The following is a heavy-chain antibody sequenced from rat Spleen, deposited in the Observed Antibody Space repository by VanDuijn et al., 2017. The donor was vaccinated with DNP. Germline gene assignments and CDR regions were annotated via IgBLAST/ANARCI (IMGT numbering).Heavy chain of an antibody. CDR3: TSPVPSGHYVMDA. J-gene: IGHJ4*01. CDR2: ISASGGST. Sequence: EVQLVESGGGLVQPGRSLKLSCTASGFTFSDYYMAWVRQAPTKGLDLIAYISASGGSTSYRDSVKGRFTVSRDNAKNTLYLQMDSLRSEDTATYYCTSPVPSGHYVMDAWGQGTSVTVSS. CDR1: GFTFSDYY. V-gene: IGHV5-27*01. D-gene: IGHD4-3*01.